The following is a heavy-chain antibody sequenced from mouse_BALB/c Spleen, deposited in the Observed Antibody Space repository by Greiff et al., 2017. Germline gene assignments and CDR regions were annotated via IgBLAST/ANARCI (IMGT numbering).Heavy chain of an antibody. CDR2: ISYSGST. V-gene: IGHV3-8*02. CDR3: ARSRPIYDDYGSYWYFDD. J-gene: IGHJ1*01. D-gene: IGHD2-4*01. CDR1: GDSITSGY. Sequence: VQLQQSGPSLVKPSQTLSFTCSVTGDSITSGYWNWIRKFPGHKLEYMGYISYSGSTYYNPSLKSRISTNRDTSKNQYYLQLNSVTTEDTATYCCARSRPIYDDYGSYWYFDDWGEGTTVTVSS.